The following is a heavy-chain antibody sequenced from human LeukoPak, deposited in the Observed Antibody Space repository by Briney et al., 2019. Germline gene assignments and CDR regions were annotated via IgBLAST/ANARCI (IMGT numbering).Heavy chain of an antibody. Sequence: SETLSLTCTVSGGSISSYYWSWIRQPPGKGLEWIGYIYYSGSTNYNPSLKSRVTISVDTSKNQFSLKLSSVTAVDTAVYYCARSGVRYSSSWYLVYWGQGTLVTVSS. CDR1: GGSISSYY. CDR3: ARSGVRYSSSWYLVY. J-gene: IGHJ4*02. D-gene: IGHD6-13*01. CDR2: IYYSGST. V-gene: IGHV4-59*01.